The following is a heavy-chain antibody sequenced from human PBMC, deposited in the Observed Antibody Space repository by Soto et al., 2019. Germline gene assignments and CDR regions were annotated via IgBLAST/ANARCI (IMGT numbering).Heavy chain of an antibody. V-gene: IGHV4-59*01. J-gene: IGHJ4*02. CDR1: GVSINTYY. CDR3: ARNWFSVAGRFHFDY. D-gene: IGHD6-19*01. CDR2: VDYSGNS. Sequence: ETRSLTCAVSGVSINTYYWSWIRQPPGKGLEWIGYVDYSGNSDSSPSLKSRVAISIDTSKKQVSLKLNSVTAADTAVYYCARNWFSVAGRFHFDYWGQGIQVTVSS.